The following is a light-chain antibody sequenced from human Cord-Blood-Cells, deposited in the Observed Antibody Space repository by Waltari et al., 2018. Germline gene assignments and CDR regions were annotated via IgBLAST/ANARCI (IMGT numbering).Light chain of an antibody. V-gene: IGLV2-8*01. CDR3: SSYAGSNNYV. J-gene: IGLJ1*01. Sequence: QSALTQSPSASGSPGQSVTISCTGTSSYVGGYNYVSWYQQHPGKAPKLVIYEVSKRPSGVPDRFSGSKSGNTASLTVSGLQAEDEADYYCSSYAGSNNYVFGTGTKVTVL. CDR2: EVS. CDR1: SSYVGGYNY.